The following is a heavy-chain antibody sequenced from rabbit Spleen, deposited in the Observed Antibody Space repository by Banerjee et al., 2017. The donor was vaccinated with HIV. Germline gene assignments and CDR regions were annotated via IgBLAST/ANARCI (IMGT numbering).Heavy chain of an antibody. CDR2: IDPVFGIT. Sequence: PLKESGGGLVQPGGSLKLSCTASGFTLSSYYMNWVRQAPGKGLEWIGYIDPVFGITYYANWVSGRFSISRENAQNTVFLQMTSLTAADTATYFCARDGAGGTYFALWGQGTLVTVS. CDR3: ARDGAGGTYFAL. J-gene: IGHJ4*01. CDR1: GFTLSSYY. V-gene: IGHV1S7*01. D-gene: IGHD8-1*01.